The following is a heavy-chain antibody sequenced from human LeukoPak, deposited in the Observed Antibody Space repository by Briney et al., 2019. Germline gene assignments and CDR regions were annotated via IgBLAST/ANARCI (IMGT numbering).Heavy chain of an antibody. V-gene: IGHV4-38-2*02. D-gene: IGHD6-19*01. CDR2: INHSGST. CDR1: GYSISSGYY. Sequence: NPSETLSLTCTVSGYSISSGYYWGWIRQPPGKGLEWIGEINHSGSTNYNPSLKSRVTISVDTSKNQFSLKLSSVTAADTAVYYCARVRREWLVYGGFDYWGQGTLVTVSS. J-gene: IGHJ4*02. CDR3: ARVRREWLVYGGFDY.